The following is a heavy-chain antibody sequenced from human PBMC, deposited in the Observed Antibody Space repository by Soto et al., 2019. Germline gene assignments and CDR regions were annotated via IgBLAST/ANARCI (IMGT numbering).Heavy chain of an antibody. CDR3: TTEYRDYCD. D-gene: IGHD4-17*01. J-gene: IGHJ1*01. CDR2: IKSKTDGGTT. CDR1: GFTFSNAW. V-gene: IGHV3-15*01. Sequence: EVQLVESGGGLVKPGGSLRLSCAASGFTFSNAWMSWVRQAPGKGLEWVGRIKSKTDGGTTDYAAPVKGRLTISRDDSTNTLYLQMYSMKPADTAVYYCTTEYRDYCDWGQGTLVTVSS.